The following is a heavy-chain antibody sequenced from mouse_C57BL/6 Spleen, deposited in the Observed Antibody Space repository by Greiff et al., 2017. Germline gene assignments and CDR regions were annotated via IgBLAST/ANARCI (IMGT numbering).Heavy chain of an antibody. CDR2: IRNKANGYTT. CDR1: GFTFTDYY. V-gene: IGHV7-3*01. Sequence: EVKLVESGGGLVQPGGSLSLSCAASGFTFTDYYMSWVRQPPGKALEWLGFIRNKANGYTTEYSASVKGRFTISRDNSQSILYLQMNALRAEDSATYYCARLSYYGSSRYFDVWGTGTTVTVSS. D-gene: IGHD1-1*01. J-gene: IGHJ1*03. CDR3: ARLSYYGSSRYFDV.